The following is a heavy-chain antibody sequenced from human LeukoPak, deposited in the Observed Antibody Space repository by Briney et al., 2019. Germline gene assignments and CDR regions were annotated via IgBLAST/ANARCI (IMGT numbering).Heavy chain of an antibody. CDR3: GGNSVGATDY. Sequence: GGSLRLSCASSGFTFSDYYMSWIRQAPGKGLGWVSYISSSGSTIYYADSVKGRFTISRDNAKNSLYLQMNSLRAEDTAVYYYGGNSVGATDYWGQGTLVTVSS. J-gene: IGHJ4*02. V-gene: IGHV3-11*01. CDR2: ISSSGSTI. D-gene: IGHD1-26*01. CDR1: GFTFSDYY.